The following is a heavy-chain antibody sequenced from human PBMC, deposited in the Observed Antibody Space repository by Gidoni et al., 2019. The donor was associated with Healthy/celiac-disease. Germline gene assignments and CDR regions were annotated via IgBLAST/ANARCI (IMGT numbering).Heavy chain of an antibody. CDR1: GGSFSGYY. CDR3: ARGLVAYYYYGMXV. Sequence: AVYGGSFSGYYWSWIRQPPGKGLEWIGEINHSGSTNYNPSLKSRVTISVDTSKNQFSLKLSSVTAADTAVYYCARGLVAYYYYGMXVWGQGTTVTVSS. V-gene: IGHV4-34*01. D-gene: IGHD2-8*02. J-gene: IGHJ6*02. CDR2: INHSGST.